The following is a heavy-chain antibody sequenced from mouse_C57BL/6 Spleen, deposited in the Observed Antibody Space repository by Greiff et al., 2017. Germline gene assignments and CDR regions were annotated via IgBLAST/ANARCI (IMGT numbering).Heavy chain of an antibody. CDR1: GYSITSGYY. D-gene: IGHD4-1*01. V-gene: IGHV3-6*01. CDR3: ERVGPNWYCSV. CDR2: ISYDGST. Sequence: DVQLVESGPGLVKPSQSLSLTCSVTGYSITSGYYWNWIRQFPGNKLEWMGYISYDGSTNYNPSLKNRISITRDTSENQFFLKLNSVTTEDTATYYCERVGPNWYCSVWGTGTTVTVSS. J-gene: IGHJ1*03.